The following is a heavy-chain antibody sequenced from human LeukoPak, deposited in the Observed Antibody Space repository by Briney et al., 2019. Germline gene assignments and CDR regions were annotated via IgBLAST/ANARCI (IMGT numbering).Heavy chain of an antibody. J-gene: IGHJ4*02. D-gene: IGHD1-26*01. CDR2: ICGIGGTT. V-gene: IGHV3-23*01. Sequence: GGSLRLSCSASGFTFSSYDMSWVRQAPGKGLEWVLSICGIGGTTYYAHSLQVLFTFSKPNSKNTLYLQMNSLRAEDTAVYYCAKEASGRYSHFDYWGQGTLVTVSS. CDR3: AKEASGRYSHFDY. CDR1: GFTFSSYD.